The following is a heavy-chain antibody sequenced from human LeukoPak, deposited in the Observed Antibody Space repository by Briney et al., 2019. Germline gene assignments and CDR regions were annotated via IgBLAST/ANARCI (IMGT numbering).Heavy chain of an antibody. CDR2: INAGNGNT. CDR3: ARVDSSSFIFDY. J-gene: IGHJ4*02. V-gene: IGHV1-3*01. D-gene: IGHD6-13*01. Sequence: ASVKVSCKASGYTFTSYAMHWVRQAPGQRLEWMGWINAGNGNTKYSQKFQGRVTITRDTSASTAYMELSSLRSEDTAVYYCARVDSSSFIFDYWGQGTLVTVSS. CDR1: GYTFTSYA.